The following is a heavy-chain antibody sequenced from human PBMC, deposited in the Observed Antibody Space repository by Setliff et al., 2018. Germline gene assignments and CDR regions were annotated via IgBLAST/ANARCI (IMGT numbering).Heavy chain of an antibody. D-gene: IGHD3-22*01. V-gene: IGHV3-48*01. Sequence: GGSLRLSCVVSGFSFSNYGMTWVRQPPGKGLEWISYISTSSGTRYYADSVKGRFTISRDNANQSLYLQMNSLRAEDTAVYYCARLALTGYDSSCYYYALEYYYYMDVWGKGTTVTVSS. CDR3: ARLALTGYDSSCYYYALEYYYYMDV. J-gene: IGHJ6*03. CDR1: GFSFSNYG. CDR2: ISTSSGTR.